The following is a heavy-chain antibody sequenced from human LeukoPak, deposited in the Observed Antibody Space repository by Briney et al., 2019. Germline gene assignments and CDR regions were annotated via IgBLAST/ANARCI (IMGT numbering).Heavy chain of an antibody. J-gene: IGHJ4*02. Sequence: GGSLRLSCAASGFSFSDYDMHWVRQAPGKGLEWVTFIRYDGTNTYADSVKGRFTISRDNSKSTLYLQMNSLRAEDTALYYCAKEGGLWFGGLFSRYVDFWGQGALVSVSS. V-gene: IGHV3-30*02. D-gene: IGHD3-10*01. CDR2: IRYDGTNT. CDR1: GFSFSDYD. CDR3: AKEGGLWFGGLFSRYVDF.